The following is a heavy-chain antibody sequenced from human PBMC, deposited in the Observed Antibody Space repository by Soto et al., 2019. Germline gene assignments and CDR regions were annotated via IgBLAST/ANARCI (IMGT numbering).Heavy chain of an antibody. V-gene: IGHV3-7*01. CDR1: GFTFSSYW. Sequence: EVQLVESGGGLVQPGGSLRLSSAVSGFTFSSYWMSWVRQAPGKGLQWVANINQDGSEKYYVDSVKGRFTISRDNAKDSLYLQMNSLRDEATAVYYCARALAPQKVGWYFDLWGRGTLVTFSS. J-gene: IGHJ2*01. D-gene: IGHD3-3*02. CDR3: ARALAPQKVGWYFDL. CDR2: INQDGSEK.